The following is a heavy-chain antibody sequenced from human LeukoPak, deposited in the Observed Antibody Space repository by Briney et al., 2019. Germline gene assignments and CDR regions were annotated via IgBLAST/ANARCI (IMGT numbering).Heavy chain of an antibody. CDR1: GFTFSSYG. D-gene: IGHD1-26*01. V-gene: IGHV3-30*18. CDR2: ISFDGTNT. CDR3: AKEKGWELLRSYIDF. J-gene: IGHJ4*02. Sequence: GGSLRLSCEASGFTFSSYGMHWVRQAPGKGLQWVAVISFDGTNTVYLDSVKGRFTISRDNSKNTLYLQMNSLTSEDTATYYCAKEKGWELLRSYIDFWGQGTLVTVYS.